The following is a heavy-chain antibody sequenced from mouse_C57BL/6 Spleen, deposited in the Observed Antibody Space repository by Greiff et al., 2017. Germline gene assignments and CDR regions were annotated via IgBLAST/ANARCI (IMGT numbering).Heavy chain of an antibody. CDR2: INPSTGGT. J-gene: IGHJ4*01. CDR3: ASGAVVAMDY. CDR1: GYSFTGYY. D-gene: IGHD1-1*01. V-gene: IGHV1-42*01. Sequence: VQLKESGPELAKPGASVKISCKASGYSFTGYYMNWVKQSPEKSLEWIGEINPSTGGTTYNQKFKAKATLTVDKSSSTAYMQLKSLTSEDSAVYYCASGAVVAMDYWGQGTSVTVSS.